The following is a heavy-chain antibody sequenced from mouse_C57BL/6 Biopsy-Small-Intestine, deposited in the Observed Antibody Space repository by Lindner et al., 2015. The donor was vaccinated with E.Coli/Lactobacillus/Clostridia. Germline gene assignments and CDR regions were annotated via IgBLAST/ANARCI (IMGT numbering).Heavy chain of an antibody. CDR2: IIPIFGTA. CDR3: ARDRAGRDGYNFGY. CDR1: GGTFSSYA. J-gene: IGHJ4*01. Sequence: SVKVSCRAPGGTFSSYAISWVRQAPGQGLEWMGGIIPIFGTANYAQKFQGRVTITADESTSTAYMELSSLRSEDTAVYYCARDRAGRDGYNFGYWGQGTLVTVSS. V-gene: IGHV1-81*01. D-gene: IGHD2-3*01.